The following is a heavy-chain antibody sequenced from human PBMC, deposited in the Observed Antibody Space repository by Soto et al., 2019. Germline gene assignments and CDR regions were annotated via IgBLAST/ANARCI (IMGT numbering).Heavy chain of an antibody. V-gene: IGHV1-69*13. J-gene: IGHJ6*02. CDR1: GGTFSSYA. CDR3: ARDGRGIAAAGTKNGPYYYGMDV. CDR2: IIPIFGTA. D-gene: IGHD6-13*01. Sequence: SVKVSCKASGGTFSSYAITWVRQAPGQGLEWMGGIIPIFGTANYAQKFQGRVTITADESTSTAYMELSSLRSEDTAVYYCARDGRGIAAAGTKNGPYYYGMDVWGQGTTVTVSS.